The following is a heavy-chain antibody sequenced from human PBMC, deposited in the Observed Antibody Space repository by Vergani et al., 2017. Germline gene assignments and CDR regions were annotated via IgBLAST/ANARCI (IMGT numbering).Heavy chain of an antibody. CDR1: GASISSGDYY. CDR3: ARSLASGSNSDY. J-gene: IGHJ4*02. CDR2: IYYSGST. V-gene: IGHV4-30-4*08. D-gene: IGHD1-26*01. Sequence: QVQLQESGPGLVKPSQTLSLTCTVSGASISSGDYYWSWIRQPPGKGREWFGYIYYSGSTYYKPSLKSRVSISVDTSKNQFSLKLSSVTAADTSVYYCARSLASGSNSDYWGQGTLVIVSS.